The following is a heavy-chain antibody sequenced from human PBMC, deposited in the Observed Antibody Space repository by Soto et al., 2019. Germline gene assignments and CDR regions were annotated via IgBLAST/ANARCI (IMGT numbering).Heavy chain of an antibody. Sequence: SETLSLTCTVSGGSISSGDCYWSWVRQNPRRCLEWIGNIYYSGNTYYNPSLKSRLTISVDTSKNQFSLNLSSVTAADTAVYYCARDLFGDYDYYYGMDVWGQGTTVTVSS. CDR1: GGSISSGDCY. CDR3: ARDLFGDYDYYYGMDV. D-gene: IGHD3-10*02. CDR2: IYYSGNT. V-gene: IGHV4-31*03. J-gene: IGHJ6*02.